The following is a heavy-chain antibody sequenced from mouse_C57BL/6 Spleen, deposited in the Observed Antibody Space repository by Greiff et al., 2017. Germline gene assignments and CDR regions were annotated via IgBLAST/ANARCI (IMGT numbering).Heavy chain of an antibody. CDR3: ARGNYGSSSWYFDV. Sequence: VKLQESGAELARPGASVKLSCKASGYTFTSYGISWVKQRTGQGLEWIGEIYPRSGNTYYNEKFKGKATLTADKSSSTAYMELRSLTSEDSAVYFCARGNYGSSSWYFDVWGTGTTVTVSS. V-gene: IGHV1-81*01. J-gene: IGHJ1*03. CDR2: IYPRSGNT. CDR1: GYTFTSYG. D-gene: IGHD1-1*01.